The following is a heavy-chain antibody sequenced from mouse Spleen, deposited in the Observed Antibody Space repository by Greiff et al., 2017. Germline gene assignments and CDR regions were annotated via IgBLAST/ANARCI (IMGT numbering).Heavy chain of an antibody. V-gene: IGHV1-64*01. CDR3: ARRGYGNYGGYFDY. D-gene: IGHD2-10*02. CDR1: GYTFTSYW. CDR2: IHPNSGST. J-gene: IGHJ2*01. Sequence: VQLQQPGAELVKPGASVKLSCKASGYTFTSYWMHWVKQRPGQGLEWIGMIHPNSGSTNYNEKFKSKATLTVDKSSSTAYMQLSSLTSEDSAVYYCARRGYGNYGGYFDYWGQGTTLTVSS.